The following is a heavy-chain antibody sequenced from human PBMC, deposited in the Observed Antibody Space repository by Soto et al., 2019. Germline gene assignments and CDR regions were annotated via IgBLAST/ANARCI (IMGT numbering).Heavy chain of an antibody. CDR1: GFTFSSYA. J-gene: IGHJ4*02. V-gene: IGHV3-23*01. CDR2: ISGSGGST. CDR3: AKDGTVTSAFDY. D-gene: IGHD4-17*01. Sequence: EVQLLESGGGLVQPGGSLRLSCAASGFTFSSYAMSWVRQAPGKGLEWVSAISGSGGSTYYADSVKGRFTISRDNSKNTLYLHMNSLRAEDTAVYYCAKDGTVTSAFDYWGQGTLVTVSS.